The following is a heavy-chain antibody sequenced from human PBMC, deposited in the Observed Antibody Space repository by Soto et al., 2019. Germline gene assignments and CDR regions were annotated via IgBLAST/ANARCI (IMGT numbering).Heavy chain of an antibody. J-gene: IGHJ6*02. V-gene: IGHV1-58*01. CDR2: IVVDSGNT. Sequence: GASVKVSCKASGFTFRNSAVQWVLQARGQRLEWIGWIVVDSGNTIYAQNFHERLTVTRDMSTSTTYMELSSLRSDDTAVYYCAAVGTPHLGFYFGMDVWGQGTTVTVSS. CDR3: AAVGTPHLGFYFGMDV. CDR1: GFTFRNSA. D-gene: IGHD1-1*01.